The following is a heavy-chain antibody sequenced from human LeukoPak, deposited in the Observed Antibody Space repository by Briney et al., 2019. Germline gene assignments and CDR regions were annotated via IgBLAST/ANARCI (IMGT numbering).Heavy chain of an antibody. CDR1: GGRLSTYA. V-gene: IGHV1-69*13. CDR2: IIPIFGTT. CDR3: ARVIGVTCDYFDS. D-gene: IGHD2-15*01. J-gene: IGHJ4*02. Sequence: SVKVSCKASGGRLSTYALAWVRQAPGQGLEWVGGIIPIFGTTRYAQNLQDRVTTIADESTNTAYMELSSLRSDDTAVYYCARVIGVTCDYFDSWGQGTLVTVSS.